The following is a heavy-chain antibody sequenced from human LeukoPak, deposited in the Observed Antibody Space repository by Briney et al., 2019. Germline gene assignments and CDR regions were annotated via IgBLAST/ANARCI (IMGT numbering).Heavy chain of an antibody. J-gene: IGHJ4*02. Sequence: GGSLRLSCAASGFTFSSYDMHWVRQPTGKGLERVSGIGTDGDTYYPGSVKGRFTISRENAKNSLYLQMNSLRAGDTAVYYCARALGTTQFDYWGQGTLVTVSS. D-gene: IGHD1-26*01. CDR3: ARALGTTQFDY. CDR2: IGTDGDT. CDR1: GFTFSSYD. V-gene: IGHV3-13*01.